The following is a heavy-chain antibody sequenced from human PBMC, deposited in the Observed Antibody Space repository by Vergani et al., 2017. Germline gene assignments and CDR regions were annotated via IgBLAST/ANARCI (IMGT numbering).Heavy chain of an antibody. J-gene: IGHJ3*02. Sequence: EVQLVESGGGLVQPGGSLKLSCAASGFTFSGSAMHWVRQASGKGLEWVGRIRSKANSYATAYAASVKGRFTISRDDSKNTAYLQMNSLKTEDTAVYYCTRLKPDAFDIWGQGTMVTVSS. V-gene: IGHV3-73*02. CDR1: GFTFSGSA. CDR3: TRLKPDAFDI. CDR2: IRSKANSYAT.